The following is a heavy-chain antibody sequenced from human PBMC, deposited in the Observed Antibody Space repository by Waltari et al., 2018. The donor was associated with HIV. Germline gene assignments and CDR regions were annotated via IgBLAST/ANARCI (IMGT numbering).Heavy chain of an antibody. CDR3: ARDGGSPPNRWFDP. V-gene: IGHV3-21*01. D-gene: IGHD1-26*01. Sequence: EVHLVESGGGLVKRGGSLRLSCAASGFSFSSYSMNWVRQAPGKGLEWVSSIRSSNNFIHYADSVQGRFTNSRDNGKNSLYLQMNSLRAEDTAGYYCARDGGSPPNRWFDPWGQGTLVTVSS. J-gene: IGHJ5*02. CDR2: IRSSNNFI. CDR1: GFSFSSYS.